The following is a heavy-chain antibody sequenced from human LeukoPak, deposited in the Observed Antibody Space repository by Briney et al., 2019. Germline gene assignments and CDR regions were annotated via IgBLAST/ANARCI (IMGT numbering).Heavy chain of an antibody. CDR3: AKEGRSLQTY. CDR1: GFMFSSYG. V-gene: IGHV3-7*03. CDR2: IKEDGTET. D-gene: IGHD5-24*01. J-gene: IGHJ4*02. Sequence: GGSLRLSCAASGFMFSSYGMSWVRLAPGKGLEWVANIKEDGTETYYVDSVKGRFTISRDNAKNSLYLQMNSLRVEDTAVYYCAKEGRSLQTYWGQGTLVTVSS.